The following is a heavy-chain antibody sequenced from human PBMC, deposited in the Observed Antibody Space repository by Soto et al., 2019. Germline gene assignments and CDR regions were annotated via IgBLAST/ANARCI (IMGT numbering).Heavy chain of an antibody. V-gene: IGHV3-49*03. J-gene: IGHJ6*01. CDR2: IRIKAYCWTT. D-gene: IGHD5-12*01. CDR1: VFTFGDYS. CDR3: TRKKEWLIQNYYCYGMEF. Sequence: PGGSLRLSCTASVFTFGDYSMSLFRQAPGKGLECVCFIRIKAYCWTTEFAASVKGRFTISRDDSKSIAYLQMNSLKTEDTAVYYCTRKKEWLIQNYYCYGMEFWAQGTTVTLSS.